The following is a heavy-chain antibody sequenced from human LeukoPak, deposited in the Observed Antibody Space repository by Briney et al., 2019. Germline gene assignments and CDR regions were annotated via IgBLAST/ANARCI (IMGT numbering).Heavy chain of an antibody. D-gene: IGHD6-19*01. CDR3: ARVLPISGWYGYYYYGMDV. J-gene: IGHJ6*02. Sequence: SQTLSLTCAISGDSVSSNSAAWNWIRQSPSRGLEWLGRTYYRSKWYNDYAVSVKSRITINPDTSKNQFSLKLSPVTAADTAVYYCARVLPISGWYGYYYYGMDVWGQGTTVTVSS. V-gene: IGHV6-1*01. CDR2: TYYRSKWYN. CDR1: GDSVSSNSAA.